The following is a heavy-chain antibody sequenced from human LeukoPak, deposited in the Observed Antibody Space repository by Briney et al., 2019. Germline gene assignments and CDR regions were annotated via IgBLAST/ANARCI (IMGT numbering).Heavy chain of an antibody. CDR2: ISSSSSTI. J-gene: IGHJ3*02. V-gene: IGHV3-48*04. Sequence: GGSLRLSCAASGFTFSSYSMNWVRQAPGKGLEWVSYISSSSSTIYYADSVKGRFTISRDNAKNSLYLQMNSLRAEDTAVYYCARTTSTRLLWFGELLVAFDIWGQGTMVTVSS. CDR1: GFTFSSYS. CDR3: ARTTSTRLLWFGELLVAFDI. D-gene: IGHD3-10*01.